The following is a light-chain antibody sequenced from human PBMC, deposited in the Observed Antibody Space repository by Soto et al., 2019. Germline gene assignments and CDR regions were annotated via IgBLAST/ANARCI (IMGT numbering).Light chain of an antibody. V-gene: IGLV2-14*01. J-gene: IGLJ2*01. CDR2: EVS. CDR3: SSDTSSNTLV. Sequence: QSALTQTASGSGSPGQSITISCTGTSSDVGAYNYVSWYQQHPGKAPKLMIFEVSDRPSGVSNRFSGSKSGNTAALTISGLQAEDEAEYYCSSDTSSNTLVFGGGTKLTVL. CDR1: SSDVGAYNY.